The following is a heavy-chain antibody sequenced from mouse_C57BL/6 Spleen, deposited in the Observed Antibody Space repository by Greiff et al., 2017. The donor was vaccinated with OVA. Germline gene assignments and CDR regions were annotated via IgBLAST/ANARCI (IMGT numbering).Heavy chain of an antibody. CDR1: GYTFTSYW. CDR3: ARWAGRYYYAMDY. Sequence: QVQLQQPGAELVMPGASVKLSCKASGYTFTSYWMHWVKQRPGQGLEWIGEIDPSDSYTNYNQKFKGKSTLTVDKSSSTAYMQLSSLTSEDSAAYYCARWAGRYYYAMDYWGQGSSVTVSS. CDR2: IDPSDSYT. D-gene: IGHD3-1*01. J-gene: IGHJ4*01. V-gene: IGHV1-69*01.